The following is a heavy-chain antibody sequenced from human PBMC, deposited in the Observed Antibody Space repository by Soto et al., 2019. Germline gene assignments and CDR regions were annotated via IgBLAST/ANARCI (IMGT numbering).Heavy chain of an antibody. Sequence: SGGSLRLSCDASGFTFTNYAMTWVRQTPGKGLEWVSGISASGGLKYYADSVQGRFTVSRDNSKNILYLQMDNLGDGDTALYYCAREVGAPSGWLDPWGQGTQVTVSS. CDR3: AREVGAPSGWLDP. V-gene: IGHV3-23*01. CDR1: GFTFTNYA. D-gene: IGHD3-16*01. CDR2: ISASGGLK. J-gene: IGHJ5*02.